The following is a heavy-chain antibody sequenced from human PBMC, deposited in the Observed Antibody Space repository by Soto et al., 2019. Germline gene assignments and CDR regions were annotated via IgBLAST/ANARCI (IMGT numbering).Heavy chain of an antibody. CDR3: ARGLTVTTLDAYYYYMDV. D-gene: IGHD4-4*01. J-gene: IGHJ6*03. CDR1: GGSISSYY. CDR2: IYYSGST. Sequence: KPSETLSLTCTVSGGSISSYYWSWVRQPPGKGLEWIGYIYYSGSTNYNPSLKSRVTISVDTSKNQFSLKLSSVTAADPAVYYCARGLTVTTLDAYYYYMDVWGKGTTVTVSS. V-gene: IGHV4-59*01.